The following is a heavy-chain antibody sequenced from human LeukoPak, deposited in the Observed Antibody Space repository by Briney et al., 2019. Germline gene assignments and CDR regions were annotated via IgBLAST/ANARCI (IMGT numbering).Heavy chain of an antibody. CDR1: GFTFDDYA. CDR2: ISSSGSTI. V-gene: IGHV3-11*04. J-gene: IGHJ5*02. D-gene: IGHD3-10*01. CDR3: ARLGYGSGSYYNQNWFDP. Sequence: GGSLRLSCAASGFTFDDYAMHWVRQAPGKGLEWVSYISSSGSTIYYADSVKGRFTISRDNAKNSLYLQMNSLRAEGTAVYYCARLGYGSGSYYNQNWFDPWGQGTLVTVSS.